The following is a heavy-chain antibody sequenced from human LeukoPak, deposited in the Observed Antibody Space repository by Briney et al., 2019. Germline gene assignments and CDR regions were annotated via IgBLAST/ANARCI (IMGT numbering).Heavy chain of an antibody. CDR1: GLSFSSRA. J-gene: IGHJ4*02. D-gene: IGHD3-10*01. V-gene: IGHV3-30*04. CDR3: ARDWGGTYHYGSGFDY. CDR2: ISYDGSTE. Sequence: GGSLRLSCAASGLSFSSRAMHWVRQTPGKGLDWVAVISYDGSTEYYADFVKGRFTISRDNSKNTLYLQLNSLKTEDTALYYCARDWGGTYHYGSGFDYWGQGTLVTVSS.